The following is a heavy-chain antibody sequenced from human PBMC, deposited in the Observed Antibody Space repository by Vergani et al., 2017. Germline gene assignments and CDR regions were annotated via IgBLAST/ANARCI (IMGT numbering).Heavy chain of an antibody. V-gene: IGHV1-46*03. CDR3: ARTSSISGSYYNGEWDY. D-gene: IGHD3-10*01. J-gene: IGHJ4*02. CDR2: ITPGGST. Sequence: VQLVQSGTEVKKPGASVKIACKTSGYTFTNHHLHWVRQAPGQGLEWMGIITPGGSTDYGPKFQGKATMTRDTSTRTVCMDLTGLRSDDTAMYYCARTSSISGSYYNGEWDYWGQGTLVVVSS. CDR1: GYTFTNHH.